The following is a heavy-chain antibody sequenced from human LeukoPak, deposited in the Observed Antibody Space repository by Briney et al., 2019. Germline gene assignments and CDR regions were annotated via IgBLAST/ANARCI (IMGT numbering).Heavy chain of an antibody. J-gene: IGHJ4*02. D-gene: IGHD2-2*01. Sequence: GGSLRLSCAASGFTFSSYSMNWVRQAPGKGPEWVSPISSSSSYIYYADSVKGRFTISRDNAKNSLYLQMNSLRAEDTAVYYCARLGYCSSTSCVAFDYWGQGTLVTVSS. CDR1: GFTFSSYS. CDR2: ISSSSSYI. V-gene: IGHV3-21*01. CDR3: ARLGYCSSTSCVAFDY.